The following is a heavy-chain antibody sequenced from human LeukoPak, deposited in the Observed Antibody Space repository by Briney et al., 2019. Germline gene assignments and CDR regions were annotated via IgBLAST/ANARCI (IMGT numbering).Heavy chain of an antibody. CDR2: ITNGGEDT. CDR3: AKGTKGFDY. J-gene: IGHJ4*02. CDR1: GFTFGDYA. V-gene: IGHV3-23*01. Sequence: PGGPLRLSCTASGFTFGDYAMSWVRKAPGKGLERVSGITNGGEDTYYADSVKGRFTISRDNSKNTLFLQMNSLRAEDTAIYYCAKGTKGFDYWGQGTLVTVSS.